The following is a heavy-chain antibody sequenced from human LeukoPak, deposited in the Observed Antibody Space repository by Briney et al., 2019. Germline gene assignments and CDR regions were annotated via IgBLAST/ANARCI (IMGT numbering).Heavy chain of an antibody. CDR3: ASKYCSSTSCYSGAFDI. Sequence: ASVKVSCKASGGTFSSYAISWVRQAPGQGLEWMGGIILIFGTANYAQKFQGRVTITTDESTSTAYMELSSLRSEDTAVYYCASKYCSSTSCYSGAFDIWGQGTMVTVSS. CDR2: IILIFGTA. V-gene: IGHV1-69*05. D-gene: IGHD2-2*02. J-gene: IGHJ3*02. CDR1: GGTFSSYA.